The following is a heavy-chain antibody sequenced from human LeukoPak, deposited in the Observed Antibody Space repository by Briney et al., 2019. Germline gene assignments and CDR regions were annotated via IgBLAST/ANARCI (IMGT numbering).Heavy chain of an antibody. CDR1: GFTFSSYA. J-gene: IGHJ3*02. D-gene: IGHD4-17*01. Sequence: GGSLRLSCAASGFTFSSYAMSWVRQAPGKGLEWVSAISGSGGSTYYADSVKGRFTISRDNSKNTLYLQMNSLRAEDTAVYYCAKVAYYGQPDSKAFDIWGQGTMVTVSS. CDR2: ISGSGGST. CDR3: AKVAYYGQPDSKAFDI. V-gene: IGHV3-23*01.